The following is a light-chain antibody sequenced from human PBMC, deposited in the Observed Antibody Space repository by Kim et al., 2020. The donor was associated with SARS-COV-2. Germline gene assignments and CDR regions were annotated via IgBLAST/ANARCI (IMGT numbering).Light chain of an antibody. J-gene: IGKJ1*01. CDR2: KAS. CDR1: QSISTW. CDR3: QQYNSYPWT. Sequence: GDRVTINCRASQSISTWLAWYQQKPGKAPKLLIYKASSLESGVPSRFSGSGSGTDFTLTVSSLQPDDFATYYCQQYNSYPWTFGQGTKVDIK. V-gene: IGKV1-5*03.